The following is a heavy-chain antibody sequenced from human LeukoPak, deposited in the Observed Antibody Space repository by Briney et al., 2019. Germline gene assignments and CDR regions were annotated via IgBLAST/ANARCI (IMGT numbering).Heavy chain of an antibody. CDR1: GGSISSSSYY. D-gene: IGHD3-22*01. CDR2: IYYSGST. V-gene: IGHV4-39*07. Sequence: PSETLSLTCTVSGGSISSSSYYWGWIRQPPGKGLEWIGSIYYSGSTYYNPSLKSRVTISVDTSKNQFSLKLSSVTAADTAVYYCARISTTGYYYDSSGYYYYYYYYMDVWGKGTTVTISS. J-gene: IGHJ6*03. CDR3: ARISTTGYYYDSSGYYYYYYYYMDV.